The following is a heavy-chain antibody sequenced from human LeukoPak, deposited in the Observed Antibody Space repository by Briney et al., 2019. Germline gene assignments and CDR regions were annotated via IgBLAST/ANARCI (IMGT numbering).Heavy chain of an antibody. Sequence: SVKVSCKASGGTFSSYAISWVRQAPGQGLEWMGGIIPIFGTANYAQKFQGRVTITADKSTSTAYMELSSLRSEDTAVYYCARDGDCSSTSCYLGRWFDPWGQGTLVTVSS. CDR2: IIPIFGTA. J-gene: IGHJ5*02. CDR1: GGTFSSYA. V-gene: IGHV1-69*06. CDR3: ARDGDCSSTSCYLGRWFDP. D-gene: IGHD2-2*01.